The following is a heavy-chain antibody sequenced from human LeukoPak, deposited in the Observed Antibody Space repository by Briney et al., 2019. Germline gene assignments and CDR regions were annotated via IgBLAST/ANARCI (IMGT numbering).Heavy chain of an antibody. CDR2: INPNSGGT. D-gene: IGHD4-17*01. CDR3: ARGTTVTTPFDY. CDR1: GYTFTGYY. J-gene: IGHJ4*02. V-gene: IGHV1-2*06. Sequence: ASVKVSCKASGYTFTGYYMRWVRQATGQGLEWVGRINPNSGGTNYAQKFQGRVTMTRDTSISTAYMELSRLRSDDTAVYYCARGTTVTTPFDYWGQGSLVTVSS.